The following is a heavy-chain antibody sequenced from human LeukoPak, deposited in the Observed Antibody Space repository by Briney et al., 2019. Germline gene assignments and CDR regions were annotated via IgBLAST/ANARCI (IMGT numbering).Heavy chain of an antibody. Sequence: KSGGSLRLSCAASGFTFSSYSMNWVRQAPGKGLEWVSSISSSSSYIYYADSVKGRFTISRDNAKNTLYLQMNSLRAEDTAVYYCAKDVNGGNDYWGQGTLVAVSS. CDR3: AKDVNGGNDY. V-gene: IGHV3-21*01. D-gene: IGHD4-23*01. CDR1: GFTFSSYS. CDR2: ISSSSSYI. J-gene: IGHJ4*02.